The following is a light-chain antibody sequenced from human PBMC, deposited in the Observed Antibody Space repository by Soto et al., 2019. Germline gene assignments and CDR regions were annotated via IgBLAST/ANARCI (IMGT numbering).Light chain of an antibody. CDR1: SGHSSYT. J-gene: IGLJ2*01. CDR2: INSDGSH. CDR3: QTCGTGRVV. Sequence: QSVLTQSPSASASLGASVKLSCTLSSGHSSYTIAWHQQQPEKGPRFLMKINSDGSHTKGDGIPDRFSGSSSGAERYLTISRLPSEDEADYFCQTCGTGRVVFGGGTELTVL. V-gene: IGLV4-69*01.